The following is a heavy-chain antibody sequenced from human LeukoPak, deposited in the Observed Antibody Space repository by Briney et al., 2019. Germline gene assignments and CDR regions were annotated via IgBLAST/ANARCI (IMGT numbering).Heavy chain of an antibody. CDR1: GGSISSYH. J-gene: IGHJ5*02. CDR3: ARGGGGNSRVNWFDP. V-gene: IGHV4-59*01. CDR2: IYYSGST. D-gene: IGHD4-23*01. Sequence: PSETLSLTCTVSGGSISSYHWSWIRQPPGKGLEWIGYIYYSGSTNYNPSLKSRVTISVDTSKNQFSLKLSSVTAADTAVYYCARGGGGNSRVNWFDPWGQGTLVTVSS.